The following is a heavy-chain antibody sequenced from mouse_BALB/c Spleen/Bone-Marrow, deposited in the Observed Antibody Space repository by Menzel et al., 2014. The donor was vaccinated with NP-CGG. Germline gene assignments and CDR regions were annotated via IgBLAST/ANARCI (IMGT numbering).Heavy chain of an antibody. CDR1: GYTFTDYE. Sequence: QVQLEDSGAELVRPGASVTLSCKASGYTFTDYEMHWVKQTPVHGLEWIGAIDPETGGTADNQKFRGKATLTADKSSSTAYMELRSLTSEDSAVYYCTRRTPYYDSRYYYTMDYWGQGTSVTVSS. J-gene: IGHJ4*01. V-gene: IGHV1-15*01. D-gene: IGHD2-4*01. CDR2: IDPETGGT. CDR3: TRRTPYYDSRYYYTMDY.